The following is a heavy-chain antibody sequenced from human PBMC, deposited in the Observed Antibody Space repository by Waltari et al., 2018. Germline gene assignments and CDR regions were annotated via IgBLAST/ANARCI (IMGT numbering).Heavy chain of an antibody. CDR1: GGSISSYY. CDR3: ASHYYYDSSGPIGY. J-gene: IGHJ4*02. CDR2: IYYSGST. V-gene: IGHV4-59*01. D-gene: IGHD3-22*01. Sequence: QVQLQESGPGLVKPSETLSLTCTVPGGSISSYYWSWIRQPPGKGLEWIGYIYYSGSTNYNPSLKSRVTISVDTSKNQFSLKLSSVTAADTAVYYCASHYYYDSSGPIGYWGQGTLVTVSS.